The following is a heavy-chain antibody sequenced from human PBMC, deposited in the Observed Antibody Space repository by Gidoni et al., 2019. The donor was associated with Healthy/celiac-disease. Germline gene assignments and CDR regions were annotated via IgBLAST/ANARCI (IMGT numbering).Heavy chain of an antibody. V-gene: IGHV1-69*06. D-gene: IGHD1-26*01. CDR1: GATFSSYS. CDR2: FIPIFGTA. J-gene: IGHJ6*02. Sequence: QVQLVQSGAEVKKPGSSVKVSCKASGATFSSYSISWVRQAPGQGLAWMGGFIPIFGTANYAQKFQGRVTITEDKSTSTAYMELSSLRSEETAVYYCARCQWGATTIETYYYYYGMDVWGQGNTVTVSS. CDR3: ARCQWGATTIETYYYYYGMDV.